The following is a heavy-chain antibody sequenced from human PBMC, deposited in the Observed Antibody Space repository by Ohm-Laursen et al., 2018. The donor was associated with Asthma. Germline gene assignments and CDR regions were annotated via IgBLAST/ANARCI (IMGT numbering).Heavy chain of an antibody. CDR3: ARENKFNYYYYGMDV. D-gene: IGHD1/OR15-1a*01. J-gene: IGHJ6*02. CDR2: MNPNSGNT. V-gene: IGHV1-8*01. Sequence: ASVKVSCKASGYTFTSYDINWVRQATGQGLEWMGWMNPNSGNTGYAQKFQGRVTMTRDTSISTAYMELSRLRSDDTAVYYCARENKFNYYYYGMDVWGQGTTVTVSS. CDR1: GYTFTSYD.